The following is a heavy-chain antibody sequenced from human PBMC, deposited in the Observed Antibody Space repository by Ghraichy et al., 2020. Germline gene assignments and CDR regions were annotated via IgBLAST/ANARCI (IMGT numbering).Heavy chain of an antibody. CDR1: GFSFSSYG. CDR3: AKDRSVYCSDGGCYLGFDY. D-gene: IGHD2-15*01. Sequence: GGSLRLSCAASGFSFSSYGMHWVRQAPGKGLEWVAVISYDGSNKYYADSVKGRFTISRDNSKNTLYLQMNSLRAEDTAVNYCAKDRSVYCSDGGCYLGFDYWGQGNLVTVSS. J-gene: IGHJ4*02. V-gene: IGHV3-30*18. CDR2: ISYDGSNK.